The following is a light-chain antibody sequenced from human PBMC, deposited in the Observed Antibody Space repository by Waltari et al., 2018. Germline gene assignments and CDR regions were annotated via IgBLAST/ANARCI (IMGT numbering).Light chain of an antibody. Sequence: EIVLTQSPGTLSVSPGARVTVSCRASQTITGSWLTWYHQKPGQAPRPLIYGASNRAPGIPDRFSGSGSGTDFTLTISRLEPEDSAVYYCQQYDGSVVTFGGGTKVEIK. CDR2: GAS. CDR1: QTITGSW. V-gene: IGKV3-20*01. J-gene: IGKJ4*01. CDR3: QQYDGSVVT.